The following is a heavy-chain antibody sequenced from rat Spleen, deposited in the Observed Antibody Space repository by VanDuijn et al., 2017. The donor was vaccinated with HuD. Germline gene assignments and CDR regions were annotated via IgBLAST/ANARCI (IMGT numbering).Heavy chain of an antibody. Sequence: EVQLVESDGGLVQPGRSLKLSCAASGFTFSDHYMAWVRQAPTKGLEWVATISHDGTGTYYQNSVKGRFTISRDDAKNTLYLQMDSLRSEDTAIYYCVRQGISMMVVDFWGQGVMITVSS. CDR1: GFTFSDHY. CDR3: VRQGISMMVVDF. J-gene: IGHJ2*01. D-gene: IGHD1-12*02. V-gene: IGHV5-29*01. CDR2: ISHDGTGT.